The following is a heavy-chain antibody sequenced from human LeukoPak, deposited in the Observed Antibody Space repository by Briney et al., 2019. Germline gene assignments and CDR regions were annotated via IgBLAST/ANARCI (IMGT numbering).Heavy chain of an antibody. V-gene: IGHV3-23*01. CDR2: IGGRGGST. CDR3: GKEGGA. Sequence: GSLRLSCAASGFRFSDFTMTWVRQAPGKGPEWVSAIGGRGGSTYYADSLGGRFTISRDNSKDMVYLQMNSLKVEDTATYYCGKEGGAWGQGTKVTVSS. CDR1: GFRFSDFT. D-gene: IGHD3-16*01. J-gene: IGHJ5*02.